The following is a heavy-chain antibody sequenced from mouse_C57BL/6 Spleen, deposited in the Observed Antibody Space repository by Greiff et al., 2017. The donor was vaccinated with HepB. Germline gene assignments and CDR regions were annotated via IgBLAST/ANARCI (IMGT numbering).Heavy chain of an antibody. CDR3: ARSDWDVEYYYAMDY. D-gene: IGHD4-1*01. V-gene: IGHV1-82*01. J-gene: IGHJ4*01. Sequence: VQLQQSGPELVKPGASVKISCKASGYAFSSSWMNWVKQRPGKGLEWIGRIYPGDGDTNYNGKFKGKATLTADKSSSTAYMQLSSLTSEDSAVYFCARSDWDVEYYYAMDYWGQRTSVTVSS. CDR2: IYPGDGDT. CDR1: GYAFSSSW.